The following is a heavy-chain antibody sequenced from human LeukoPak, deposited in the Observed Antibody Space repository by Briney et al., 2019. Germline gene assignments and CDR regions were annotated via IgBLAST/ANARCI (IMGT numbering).Heavy chain of an antibody. Sequence: PSETLSLTCTVSGGSISNYYWSWIRQPPGKGLEWIGYIYYSGSTNYNPSLKSRVSISVDTSKNQFSLRLSSVTATDTAVYYCARVGLRGYSYGFDYWGQGTLVTVSS. J-gene: IGHJ4*02. CDR3: ARVGLRGYSYGFDY. D-gene: IGHD5-18*01. CDR1: GGSISNYY. V-gene: IGHV4-59*01. CDR2: IYYSGST.